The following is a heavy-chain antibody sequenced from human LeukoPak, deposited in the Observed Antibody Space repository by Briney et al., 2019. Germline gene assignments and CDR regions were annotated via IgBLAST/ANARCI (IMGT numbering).Heavy chain of an antibody. V-gene: IGHV4-61*02. J-gene: IGHJ4*02. Sequence: SETLSLTCTVSGGSISSGSYYWSWIRQPAGKGLEWIGRIYTSGSTNYNPSLKSRVTISVDASKNQFSLKLSSVTAADTAVYYRASRGIAAAGGVDYWGQGTLVTVSS. CDR2: IYTSGST. D-gene: IGHD6-13*01. CDR1: GGSISSGSYY. CDR3: ASRGIAAAGGVDY.